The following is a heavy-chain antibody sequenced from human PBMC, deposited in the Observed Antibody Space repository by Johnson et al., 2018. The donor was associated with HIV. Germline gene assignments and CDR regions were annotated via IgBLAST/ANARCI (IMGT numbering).Heavy chain of an antibody. D-gene: IGHD1-26*01. CDR1: GFMFDDYG. J-gene: IGHJ3*02. CDR3: AREMTGLVGATFGRLAVDS. CDR2: VNWNGDNT. Sequence: VQLVESGGGVVRPGGSLRLSCAASGFMFDDYGMSWVRQAPGKGLEWVSGVNWNGDNTGYADSVKGRFTISRDNAKNSLYLQMNSLRAEDTALYYCAREMTGLVGATFGRLAVDSWGQGTMVTVSS. V-gene: IGHV3-20*04.